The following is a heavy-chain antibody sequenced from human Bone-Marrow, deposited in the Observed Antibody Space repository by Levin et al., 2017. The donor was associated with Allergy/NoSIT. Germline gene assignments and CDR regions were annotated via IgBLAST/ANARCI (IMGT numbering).Heavy chain of an antibody. J-gene: IGHJ6*02. Sequence: PAASVKVSCAASGFTFSTYALNWVRQAPGKGLEWVSSINTISSHIYYANSVRGRFTISRDNARNSLYLQMSSLRPEDTAVYYCARDDSFTGYQRFDAMDVWGRGTTVTVSS. CDR1: GFTFSTYA. CDR2: INTISSHI. CDR3: ARDDSFTGYQRFDAMDV. D-gene: IGHD3-9*01. V-gene: IGHV3-21*01.